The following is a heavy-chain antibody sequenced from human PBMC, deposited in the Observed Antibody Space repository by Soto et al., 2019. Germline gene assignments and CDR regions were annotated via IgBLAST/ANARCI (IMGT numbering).Heavy chain of an antibody. CDR2: ISYDGSNK. J-gene: IGHJ6*02. CDR3: ARDSLTYYDILTGWLDV. V-gene: IGHV3-30-3*01. CDR1: GFTFSSYA. Sequence: GGSLRLSCAASGFTFSSYAMHWVRRAPGKGLEWVAVISYDGSNKYYADSVKGRFTISRDNSKNTLYLQMNSLRAEDTAVYYCARDSLTYYDILTGWLDVWGQGTTVTVSS. D-gene: IGHD3-9*01.